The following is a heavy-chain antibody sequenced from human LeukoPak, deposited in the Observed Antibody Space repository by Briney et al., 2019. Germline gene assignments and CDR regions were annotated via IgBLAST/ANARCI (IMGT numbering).Heavy chain of an antibody. Sequence: GGSLRLSCAASGFTFSIYAMSWVRQAPGKGLEWVSTISGSGGAIYYADSVKGRFTISRDNSKNTLYLQMNSLRAEDTAVYYCARRGDGYNLNFDYWGQGTLVTVSS. V-gene: IGHV3-23*01. D-gene: IGHD5-24*01. CDR2: ISGSGGAI. CDR1: GFTFSIYA. CDR3: ARRGDGYNLNFDY. J-gene: IGHJ4*02.